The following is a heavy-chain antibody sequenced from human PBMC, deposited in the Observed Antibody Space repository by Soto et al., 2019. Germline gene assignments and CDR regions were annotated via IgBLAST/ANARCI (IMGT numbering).Heavy chain of an antibody. CDR1: GFTFSSYS. D-gene: IGHD2-2*01. Sequence: GGSLRLSCAASGFTFSSYSMNWVRQAPGKGLEWVSSISSSSSYIYYADSVKGRFTISRDNAKNSLYLQMNSLRAEDTAVYYCARISRDIVVVPAAMGDYYYYYYMDVWGKGTTVTVSS. CDR3: ARISRDIVVVPAAMGDYYYYYYMDV. CDR2: ISSSSSYI. J-gene: IGHJ6*03. V-gene: IGHV3-21*01.